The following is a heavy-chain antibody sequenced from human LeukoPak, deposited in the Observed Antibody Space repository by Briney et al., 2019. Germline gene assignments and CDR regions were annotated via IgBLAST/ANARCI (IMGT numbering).Heavy chain of an antibody. J-gene: IGHJ4*02. CDR2: ISTSDNYK. V-gene: IGHV3-21*01. CDR3: AGGYYFDY. D-gene: IGHD6-13*01. Sequence: GGSLRLSCAASGFTFSTYTMNWVRQAPGKGLEWVSSISTSDNYKYYADSVKGRFTVSRDNSKNTLYLQMNSLRAEDTAVYYCAGGYYFDYWGQGTLVTVSS. CDR1: GFTFSTYT.